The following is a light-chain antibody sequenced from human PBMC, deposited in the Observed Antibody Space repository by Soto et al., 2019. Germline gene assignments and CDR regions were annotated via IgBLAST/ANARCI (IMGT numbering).Light chain of an antibody. CDR1: QSISSW. J-gene: IGKJ3*01. CDR3: QQFCSDFFS. V-gene: IGKV1-5*03. CDR2: TAS. Sequence: DIQMTQSPSTLSASVGGTVTITCRASQSISSWLAWYQQKPGRAPKLLIYTASTLQSGVPSRFSGRGSGRQFTLTISSLHPDDFATYYCQQFCSDFFSFGPGTKVDIK.